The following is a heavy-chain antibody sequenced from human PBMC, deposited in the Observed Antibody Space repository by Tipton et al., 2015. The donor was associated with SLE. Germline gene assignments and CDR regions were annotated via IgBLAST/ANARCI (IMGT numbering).Heavy chain of an antibody. Sequence: TLSLTCTVSGGSISSHYWSWIRQPPGKGREWIGYIYYSGSPNYNPSLKSRVTISVDTSKNQFSLNLSSVTAADTAVYYCARERSSSVEYWGQGTLVTVSS. V-gene: IGHV4-59*11. CDR1: GGSISSHY. CDR3: ARERSSSVEY. CDR2: IYYSGSP. J-gene: IGHJ4*02. D-gene: IGHD6-6*01.